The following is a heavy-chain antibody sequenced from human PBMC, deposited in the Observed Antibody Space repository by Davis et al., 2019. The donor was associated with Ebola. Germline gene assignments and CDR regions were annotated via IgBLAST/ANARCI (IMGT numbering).Heavy chain of an antibody. J-gene: IGHJ4*02. CDR2: ISWNSGSI. CDR1: GFTFDDYA. D-gene: IGHD3-16*01. V-gene: IGHV3-9*01. CDR3: ARATGKFGVN. Sequence: PGGSLRLSCAASGFTFDDYAMHWVRQAPGKGLEWVSGISWNSGSIGYADSVKGRFTISRDNSKNTLYLQMNSLRAEDTAVYYCARATGKFGVNWGQGTLVTVSS.